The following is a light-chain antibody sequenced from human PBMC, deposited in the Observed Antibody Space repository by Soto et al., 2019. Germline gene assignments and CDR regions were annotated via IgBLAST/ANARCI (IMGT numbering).Light chain of an antibody. Sequence: QSVLTQPASVAGSPGQSITIPCNGTSNDIGGYNFVSWFQQHPGKAPKLLICDVTRRPSGVSDRFSGSKSGNTASLTISGLQAEDFFDYYGNSYFCGNSLHVF. J-gene: IGLJ1*01. V-gene: IGLV2-14*01. CDR3: NSYFCGNSLHV. CDR2: DVT. CDR1: SNDIGGYNF.